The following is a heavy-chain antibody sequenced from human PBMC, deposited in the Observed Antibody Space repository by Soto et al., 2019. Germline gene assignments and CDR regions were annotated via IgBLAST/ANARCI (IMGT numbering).Heavy chain of an antibody. CDR1: GFTFSSYG. CDR2: ISYDGSNK. D-gene: IGHD1-1*01. V-gene: IGHV3-30*18. Sequence: GGSLRLSCAASGFTFSSYGMHWVRQAPGKGLEWVAVISYDGSNKYYADSVKGRFTISRDNSKNTLYLQMNSLRAEDTAVYYCAKMAQDNWNDYWGQGTLVTVSS. CDR3: AKMAQDNWNDY. J-gene: IGHJ4*02.